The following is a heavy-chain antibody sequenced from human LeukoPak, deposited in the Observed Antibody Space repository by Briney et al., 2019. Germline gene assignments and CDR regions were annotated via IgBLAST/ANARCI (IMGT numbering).Heavy chain of an antibody. CDR2: IWYDGSNK. D-gene: IGHD4-17*01. CDR3: AGDPTTTVTTSGGDY. V-gene: IGHV3-33*08. Sequence: SGGSLRLSCAASGFRFTTYWMTWVRQAPGKGLEWVAVIWYDGSNKYYADSVKGRFTISRDNSKNTLYLQMNSLRAEDTAVYYCAGDPTTTVTTSGGDYWGQGALVTVSS. CDR1: GFRFTTYW. J-gene: IGHJ4*02.